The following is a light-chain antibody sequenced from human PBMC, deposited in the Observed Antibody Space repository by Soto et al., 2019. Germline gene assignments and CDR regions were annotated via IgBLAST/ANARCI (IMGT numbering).Light chain of an antibody. V-gene: IGLV2-14*01. J-gene: IGLJ1*01. CDR2: EVS. CDR1: SSDVGGYNY. Sequence: QSALTQPASVSGFPGQSITISCTGTSSDVGGYNYVSWYQRHPGKAPKLMIYEVSNRPSGVSNRFTGSKSGNTASLTISGLQAEDEADYYCSSYTRSSTDVFGLGTKLTVL. CDR3: SSYTRSSTDV.